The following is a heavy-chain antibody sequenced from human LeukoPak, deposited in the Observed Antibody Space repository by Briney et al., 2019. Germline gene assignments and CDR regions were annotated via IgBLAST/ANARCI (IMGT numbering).Heavy chain of an antibody. J-gene: IGHJ4*02. CDR1: GFTFSSYW. V-gene: IGHV3-7*01. D-gene: IGHD2-21*02. CDR3: ASVSRGRSDWDH. Sequence: GGSLRLSCAASGFTFSSYWMTWVRQGPGKGLEWVANIKQDGSEKQYVNAVKGRFTISRDNAKNSLYPQMNNLRAEDTAVYYCASVSRGRSDWDHWGQGTLVTVSS. CDR2: IKQDGSEK.